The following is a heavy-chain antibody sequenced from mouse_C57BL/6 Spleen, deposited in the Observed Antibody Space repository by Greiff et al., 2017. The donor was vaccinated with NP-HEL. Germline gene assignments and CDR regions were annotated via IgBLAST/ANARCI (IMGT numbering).Heavy chain of an antibody. V-gene: IGHV1-69*01. J-gene: IGHJ3*01. CDR3: GRRGLRSGWFAY. CDR2: IDPSDSYT. CDR1: GYTFTSYW. D-gene: IGHD3-1*01. Sequence: VQLQQPGAELVMPGASVKLSCKASGYTFTSYWMHWVKQRPGQGLEWIGEIDPSDSYTNYNQKFKGKSTVTVDKSSSTAYMQLSSLTSEDSAVYYCGRRGLRSGWFAYGGQGTLVTVSA.